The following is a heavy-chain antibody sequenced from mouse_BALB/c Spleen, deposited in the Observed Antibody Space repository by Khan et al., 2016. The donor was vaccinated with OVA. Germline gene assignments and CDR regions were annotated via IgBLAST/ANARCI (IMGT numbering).Heavy chain of an antibody. Sequence: EVQLVESGGGVVKPGGSLKLSCSASGFTFSSFAMSWVRQTPEKRLEWVATISTGGHYTFYPDSVQGRFTISRDNARNTLYLQMSSLRSEDTAIYYCTRSLVDYYSMDYWGQGTSVTFSS. CDR3: TRSLVDYYSMDY. D-gene: IGHD2-2*01. CDR1: GFTFSSFA. CDR2: ISTGGHYT. V-gene: IGHV5-9-3*01. J-gene: IGHJ4*01.